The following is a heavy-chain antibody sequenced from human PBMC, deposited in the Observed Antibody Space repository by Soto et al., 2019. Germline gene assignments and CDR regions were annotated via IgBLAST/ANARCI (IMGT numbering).Heavy chain of an antibody. CDR2: IYYSGST. J-gene: IGHJ4*02. D-gene: IGHD3-22*01. CDR1: GGSISSGGYY. Sequence: SETLSLTCTVSGGSISSGGYYWSWIRQHPGKGLEWIGYIYYSGSTYYNPSLKSRVTISVDTSKNQFSLKLSSVTAADTAVYYCARYSSGYYFDYWGQGTLVTVS. V-gene: IGHV4-31*03. CDR3: ARYSSGYYFDY.